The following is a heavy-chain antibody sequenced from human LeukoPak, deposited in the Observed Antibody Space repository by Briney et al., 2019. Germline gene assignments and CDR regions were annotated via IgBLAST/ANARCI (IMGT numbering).Heavy chain of an antibody. CDR2: IYSGGST. V-gene: IGHV3-53*01. D-gene: IGHD6-6*01. Sequence: PGGSMRLSCAASGFTVSSNYMSWVRQAPGKGLEWVSVIYSGGSTYYADSVKGRFPISRDNSKNRLYLQMNSLRAEDTAVYYCARAVYSSSPGLHYYYYYMDVWGKGTTVTVSS. CDR3: ARAVYSSSPGLHYYYYYMDV. J-gene: IGHJ6*03. CDR1: GFTVSSNY.